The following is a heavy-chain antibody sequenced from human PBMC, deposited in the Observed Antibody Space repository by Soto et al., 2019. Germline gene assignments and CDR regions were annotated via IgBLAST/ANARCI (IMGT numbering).Heavy chain of an antibody. J-gene: IGHJ4*02. V-gene: IGHV1-46*01. CDR1: VYIFTNYY. CDR2: INPFGGDT. CDR3: ARSPTPKSFFDY. D-gene: IGHD4-4*01. Sequence: XSGKVSCQASVYIFTNYYTHWVRPAPGQGLEWMGIINPFGGDTNYAQKFQGRLTMTRDTSTSIVYMELNSLRSDDTAIYYCARSPTPKSFFDYWGRGTLVTVSS.